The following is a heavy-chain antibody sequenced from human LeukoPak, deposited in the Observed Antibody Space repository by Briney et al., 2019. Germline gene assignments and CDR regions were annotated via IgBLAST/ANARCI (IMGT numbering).Heavy chain of an antibody. CDR3: ARGIRTELLPDY. J-gene: IGHJ4*02. CDR1: GYTFTGYY. CDR2: INPNSGGT. Sequence: ASVKVSCKASGYTFTGYYMHWVRQAPGQGLEWMGWINPNSGGTNYAQKIQGRVTMTRDTSISTAYMELSRLRSDDTAVYYCARGIRTELLPDYWGQGTLVTVSS. V-gene: IGHV1-2*02. D-gene: IGHD3-22*01.